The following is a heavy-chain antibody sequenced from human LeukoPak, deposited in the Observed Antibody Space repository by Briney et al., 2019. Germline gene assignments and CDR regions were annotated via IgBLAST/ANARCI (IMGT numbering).Heavy chain of an antibody. V-gene: IGHV3-7*04. Sequence: GGSLRLSCAASKFTFSSSWMSWVRQAPGKGPEWVAYMNQVRNEKNYLDSVKGRFTISRDNAKNSLYLQMTSLRAEDTAVYYCARGTYYYEFWGQGTLVTVSS. CDR3: ARGTYYYEF. CDR1: KFTFSSSW. CDR2: MNQVRNEK. J-gene: IGHJ4*02.